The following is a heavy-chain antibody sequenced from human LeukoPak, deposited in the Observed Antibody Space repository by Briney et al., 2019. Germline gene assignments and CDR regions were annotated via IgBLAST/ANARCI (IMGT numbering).Heavy chain of an antibody. Sequence: RGSLRLSCAASGFTFSNYWMHWVRQAPGKGLVWVSYINPDGSNTNYADSVKGRFTISRDNAKNALYLQMNSLRAEDTAVYYCAKDLHYGSADYWGQGTLVTVSS. V-gene: IGHV3-74*01. D-gene: IGHD3-10*01. CDR1: GFTFSNYW. CDR2: INPDGSNT. CDR3: AKDLHYGSADY. J-gene: IGHJ4*02.